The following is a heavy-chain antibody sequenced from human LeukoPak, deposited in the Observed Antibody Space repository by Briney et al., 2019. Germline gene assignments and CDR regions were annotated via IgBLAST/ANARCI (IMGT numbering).Heavy chain of an antibody. CDR2: IYTSGST. D-gene: IGHD2-15*01. V-gene: IGHV4-4*07. J-gene: IGHJ6*03. CDR1: GGSISSYY. CDR3: ARVGRVVAAIYYYYYYMDV. Sequence: SETPSLTCTVSGGSISSYYWSWIRQPAGKGLEWIGRIYTSGSTNYNPSLKSRVTMSVDTSKNQFSLKLSSVTAADTAVYYCARVGRVVAAIYYYYYYMDVWGKGTTVTVSS.